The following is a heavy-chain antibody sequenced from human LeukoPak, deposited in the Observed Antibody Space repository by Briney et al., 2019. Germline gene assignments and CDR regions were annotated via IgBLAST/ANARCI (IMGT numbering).Heavy chain of an antibody. CDR3: ARDYCSSTSCYGDY. CDR1: GGTFSSYA. V-gene: IGHV1-69*04. Sequence: GASVKVSCKASGGTFSSYAISWVRQAPGQGLEWMGRIIPIFGIANYAQKFQGRVTITADKSTSTAYMELSSLRSEDTAVYYCARDYCSSTSCYGDYWGQGTLVTVSS. CDR2: IIPIFGIA. J-gene: IGHJ4*02. D-gene: IGHD2-2*01.